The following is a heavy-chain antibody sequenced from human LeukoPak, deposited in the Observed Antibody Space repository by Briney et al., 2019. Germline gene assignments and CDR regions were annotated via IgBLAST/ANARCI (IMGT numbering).Heavy chain of an antibody. CDR3: TRDGKYQLLGY. CDR2: IKQDGSEK. CDR1: GFIFSSYW. D-gene: IGHD2-2*01. V-gene: IGHV3-7*01. J-gene: IGHJ4*02. Sequence: GGSLRLSCAASGFIFSSYWMSWVRQAPGKGLEWVANIKQDGSEKYYVDSVKGRFTISRDNAKNSLYLQMNSLRAEDTAVYYCTRDGKYQLLGYWGQGTLVTVSS.